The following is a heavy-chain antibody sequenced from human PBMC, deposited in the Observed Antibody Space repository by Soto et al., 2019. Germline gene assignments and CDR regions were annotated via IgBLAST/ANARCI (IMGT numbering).Heavy chain of an antibody. CDR2: INAGNGNT. Sequence: ASVKVSCKASGYTFTSYAMHWVRQAPGQRLEWMGWINAGNGNTKYSQKFQGRVTITRDTSASTAYMELSSLRSEDTAVYYCASDRRYSSGWYSFDYWGQGPLVTVSS. D-gene: IGHD6-19*01. V-gene: IGHV1-3*01. CDR1: GYTFTSYA. J-gene: IGHJ4*02. CDR3: ASDRRYSSGWYSFDY.